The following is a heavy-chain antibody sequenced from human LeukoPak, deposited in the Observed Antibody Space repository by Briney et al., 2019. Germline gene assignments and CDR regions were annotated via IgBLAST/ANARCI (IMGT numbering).Heavy chain of an antibody. CDR2: IIPIFGTA. V-gene: IGHV1-69*06. CDR3: ARGAASVGIAVAGTEFDY. Sequence: SVKVSCKASGGTFSSYAISWVRQAPGQGLEWMGGIIPIFGTANYAQKFQGRVTITADKSTSTAYMELSSLRSEDTAVYYCARGAASVGIAVAGTEFDYWGQGTLVTVSS. D-gene: IGHD6-19*01. CDR1: GGTFSSYA. J-gene: IGHJ4*02.